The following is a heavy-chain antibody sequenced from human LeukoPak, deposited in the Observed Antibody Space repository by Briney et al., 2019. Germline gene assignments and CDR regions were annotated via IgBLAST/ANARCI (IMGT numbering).Heavy chain of an antibody. J-gene: IGHJ4*02. D-gene: IGHD5-24*01. CDR2: IIPIFGTA. V-gene: IGHV1-69*13. CDR3: ARVEMATTLGIDY. CDR1: GYTFTGYY. Sequence: SVKVSCKASGYTFTGYYMHWVRQAPGQGLEWMGGIIPIFGTANYAQKFQGRVTITADESTSTAYMELSSLRSEDTAVYYCARVEMATTLGIDYWGQGTLVTVSS.